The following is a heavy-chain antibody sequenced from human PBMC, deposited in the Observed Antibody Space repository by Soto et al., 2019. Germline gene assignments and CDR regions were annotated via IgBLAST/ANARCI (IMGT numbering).Heavy chain of an antibody. Sequence: ASVKVSCKASGYSFTDYHIHWVRQAPGQGLEWLGRINPKSGGTSTAQKFQGWVTMTTDTSISTASMELTRLTSDDTAIYYCARGDSTDCSNGVCAFFYNHDMDVWGQGTTVTVSS. D-gene: IGHD2-8*01. V-gene: IGHV1-2*04. CDR3: ARGDSTDCSNGVCAFFYNHDMDV. J-gene: IGHJ6*02. CDR2: INPKSGGT. CDR1: GYSFTDYH.